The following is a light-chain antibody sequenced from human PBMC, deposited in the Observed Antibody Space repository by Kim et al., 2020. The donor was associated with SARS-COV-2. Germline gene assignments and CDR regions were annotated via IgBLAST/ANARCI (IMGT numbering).Light chain of an antibody. CDR3: QQYDNYSPT. CDR1: QSISIW. V-gene: IGKV1-5*01. J-gene: IGKJ1*01. CDR2: DAS. Sequence: DIQMTQSPSTLSASVGDRVTITCRASQSISIWLAWYQQKPGKAPNLLIYDASSLESGVPSRFSGSGSGTEFTLTISSLQPDDFATYYCQQYDNYSPTFGQGTKVDIK.